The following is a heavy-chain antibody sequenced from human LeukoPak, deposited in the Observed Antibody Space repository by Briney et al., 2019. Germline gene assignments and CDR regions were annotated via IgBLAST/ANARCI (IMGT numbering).Heavy chain of an antibody. J-gene: IGHJ4*02. CDR3: AREVAGTGAFDY. V-gene: IGHV6-1*01. CDR1: GDSVSSNSAA. Sequence: SQTLSLTCAISGDSVSSNSAAWYWIRQSPSRGLEWLVRTYYRSRWNNGYVLTVKSRIIVSPDTSKNQFSLQLDSVTPEDTAVYYCAREVAGTGAFDYWGQGTLVTVSS. D-gene: IGHD2-15*01. CDR2: TYYRSRWNN.